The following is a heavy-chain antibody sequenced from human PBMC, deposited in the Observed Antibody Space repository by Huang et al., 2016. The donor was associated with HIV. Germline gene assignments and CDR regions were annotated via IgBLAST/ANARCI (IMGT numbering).Heavy chain of an antibody. J-gene: IGHJ3*02. CDR2: TTASGGST. Sequence: EVQLLESGGGLAQPGGSLRRSCTASGFTFGSYALNWVRQAPGKGVVWGAGTTASGGSTYYAKSVKGRFTISRDNSKNTLYLQMNSLRAEDTALYYCAKHLGGRRGFTFIVLFGAFDMWGQGTMVTVSS. D-gene: IGHD3-3*01. CDR1: GFTFGSYA. V-gene: IGHV3-23*01. CDR3: AKHLGGRRGFTFIVLFGAFDM.